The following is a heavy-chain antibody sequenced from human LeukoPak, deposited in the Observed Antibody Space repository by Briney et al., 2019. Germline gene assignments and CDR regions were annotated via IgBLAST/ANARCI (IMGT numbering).Heavy chain of an antibody. V-gene: IGHV4-61*02. Sequence: SETLSLTCTVSGGSISSGSYYWSWIRQPAGKGLEWIGRIYTSGSTNYNPSLKSRVTISVDTSKNQFSLKLSSVTAADTAVYYCARALVEFDWLSYAFDIWGQGTMVTVSS. CDR1: GGSISSGSYY. CDR2: IYTSGST. D-gene: IGHD3-9*01. J-gene: IGHJ3*02. CDR3: ARALVEFDWLSYAFDI.